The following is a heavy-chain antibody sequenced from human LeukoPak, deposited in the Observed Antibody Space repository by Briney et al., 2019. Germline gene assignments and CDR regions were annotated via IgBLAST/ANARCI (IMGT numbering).Heavy chain of an antibody. CDR3: ARDWIYYYDSSGASFDY. J-gene: IGHJ4*02. V-gene: IGHV3-74*01. D-gene: IGHD3-22*01. Sequence: GGSLRLSCAASGFTFSSYWMHWVRQAPGKGLVWVSRISTDGSRTSYADSVKGRFTISRDNAKNSLYLQMNSLRAEDTAVYYCARDWIYYYDSSGASFDYWGQGTLVTVSS. CDR2: ISTDGSRT. CDR1: GFTFSSYW.